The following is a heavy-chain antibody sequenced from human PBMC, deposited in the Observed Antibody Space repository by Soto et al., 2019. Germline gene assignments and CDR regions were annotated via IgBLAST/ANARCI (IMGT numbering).Heavy chain of an antibody. CDR1: GYTFTSYD. J-gene: IGHJ5*02. CDR3: AREKYSSSLDWFDP. CDR2: MNPNSGNT. V-gene: IGHV1-8*01. D-gene: IGHD6-13*01. Sequence: ASVKVSCKASGYTFTSYDINWVRQATGQGLEWMGWMNPNSGNTGYAQKLQGRVTMTRNTSISTDYMELSSLRSEDTAVYYCAREKYSSSLDWFDPRGKGTLVTVSS.